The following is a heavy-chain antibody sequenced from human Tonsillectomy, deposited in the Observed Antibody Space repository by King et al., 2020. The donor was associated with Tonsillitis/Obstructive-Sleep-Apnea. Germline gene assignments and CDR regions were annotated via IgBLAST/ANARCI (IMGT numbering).Heavy chain of an antibody. V-gene: IGHV4-59*08. CDR1: GGSIGSDY. J-gene: IGHJ6*03. Sequence: QLQESGPGLVKPSETLSLTCTVSGGSIGSDYWSWIRQPPGKGLEWSGFIYYTGSTNYNPSLKSRVTISLDTSKNQFSLKLSSVTAADTAAYYCARQVYLDVWGKGTTVTVSS. CDR2: IYYTGST. CDR3: ARQVYLDV.